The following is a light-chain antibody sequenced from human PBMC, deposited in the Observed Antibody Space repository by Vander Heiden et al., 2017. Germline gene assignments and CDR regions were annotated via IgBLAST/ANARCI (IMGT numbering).Light chain of an antibody. J-gene: IGLJ2*01. CDR2: EVS. CDR3: SSYTSSSTLGVV. Sequence: QSALTQPASVSGSPGQPITISCTGTSSDVGGYNYVSWYQQHPGKAPKLMIYEVSNRPSGVSNRFSGSKSGNTASLTISGLQAEDEADYYCSSYTSSSTLGVVFGGGTKLTVL. V-gene: IGLV2-14*01. CDR1: SSDVGGYNY.